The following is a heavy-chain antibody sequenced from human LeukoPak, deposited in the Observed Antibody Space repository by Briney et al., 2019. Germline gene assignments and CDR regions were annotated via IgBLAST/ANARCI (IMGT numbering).Heavy chain of an antibody. CDR2: IQYDGSNE. CDR1: RFTFSSYG. Sequence: GGSLRLSCAASRFTFSSYGMHWVRQAPGKGLEWVAYIQYDGSNEQYADSVKGRFSISRDSSKNILYLQMNSLRAEDTAVYYCARGRKYTSGYRVTELGSGYSDYWGQGTLVTVSS. CDR3: ARGRKYTSGYRVTELGSGYSDY. J-gene: IGHJ4*02. V-gene: IGHV3-30*02. D-gene: IGHD5-18*01.